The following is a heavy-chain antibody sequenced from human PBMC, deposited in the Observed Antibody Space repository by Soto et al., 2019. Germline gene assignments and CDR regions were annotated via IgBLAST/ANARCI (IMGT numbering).Heavy chain of an antibody. J-gene: IGHJ6*03. D-gene: IGHD5-18*01. CDR3: ATKRIQLWPDYYYYMDV. CDR1: GGSISSSSYC. Sequence: ASETLSLTCTVSGGSISSSSYCWGWIRQPPGKGLEWIGSIYYSGSTYYNPSLKSRVTISVDTSKNQFSLKLSSVTAADTAVYYCATKRIQLWPDYYYYMDVWGKGTTVTVSS. V-gene: IGHV4-39*01. CDR2: IYYSGST.